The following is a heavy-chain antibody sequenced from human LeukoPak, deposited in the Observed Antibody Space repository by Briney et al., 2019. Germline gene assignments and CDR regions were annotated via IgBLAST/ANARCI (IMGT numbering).Heavy chain of an antibody. V-gene: IGHV3-53*01. CDR2: IYSGGST. Sequence: GSLRLSCAASGFTVSSNYMSWVRQAPGKGLELVSVIYSGGSTYYADSVKGRFIISRDNSKDTLYLQMNSLRAEDTAVYYCAKDSCSSTSCRGYFDYWGQGTLVTVSS. D-gene: IGHD2-2*01. CDR1: GFTVSSNY. J-gene: IGHJ4*02. CDR3: AKDSCSSTSCRGYFDY.